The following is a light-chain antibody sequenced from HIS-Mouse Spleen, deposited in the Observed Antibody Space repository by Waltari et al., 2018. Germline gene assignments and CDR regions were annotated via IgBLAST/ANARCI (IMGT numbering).Light chain of an antibody. J-gene: IGLJ3*02. CDR3: CSYAGSYTRV. CDR1: SMDGGGYNY. CDR2: DVS. V-gene: IGLV2-11*01. Sequence: QSALTQPRSVSGSPGQSATISCTGTSMDGGGYNYVSWYQQHPGKAPKLMIYDVSKRPSGVPDRFSGSKSGNTASLTISGLQAEDEADYYCCSYAGSYTRVFGGGTKLTVL.